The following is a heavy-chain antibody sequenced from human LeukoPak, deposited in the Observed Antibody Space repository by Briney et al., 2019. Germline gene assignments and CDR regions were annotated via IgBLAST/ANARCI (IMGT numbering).Heavy chain of an antibody. CDR1: GYTFTSYY. CDR3: ARERGLTNGEGNAFDI. V-gene: IGHV1-24*01. J-gene: IGHJ3*02. Sequence: GASVKVSCKASGYTFTSYYIHWVRQAPGQGLEWMGGFDPEDGETIYAQKFQGRVTMTEDTSTDTAYMELSSLRSEDTAVYYCARERGLTNGEGNAFDIWGQGTMVTVSS. D-gene: IGHD2-8*01. CDR2: FDPEDGET.